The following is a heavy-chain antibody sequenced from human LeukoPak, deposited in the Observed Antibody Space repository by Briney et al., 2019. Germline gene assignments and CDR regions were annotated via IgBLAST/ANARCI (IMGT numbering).Heavy chain of an antibody. CDR2: INPNSGAT. V-gene: IGHV1-2*02. CDR1: GYTLTDYY. Sequence: ASVKVSCRASGYTLTDYYLLWVRQSPGQGLKWMGWINPNSGATDYAQSFQARVTMTRDTSTSTVYMELSSQRSEDTAVYYCARANYPKENDYWGQGTLVTVSS. D-gene: IGHD4/OR15-4a*01. CDR3: ARANYPKENDY. J-gene: IGHJ4*02.